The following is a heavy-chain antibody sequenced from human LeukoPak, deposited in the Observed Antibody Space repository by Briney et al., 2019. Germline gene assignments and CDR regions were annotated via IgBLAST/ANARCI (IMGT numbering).Heavy chain of an antibody. CDR3: ARGGGYYYYMDV. CDR2: INPSGGST. CDR1: GYTFTSYY. D-gene: IGHD2-15*01. V-gene: IGHV1-46*01. J-gene: IGHJ6*03. Sequence: ASVKVSCKASGYTFTSYYMHWVRQAPGQGLEWMGIINPSGGSTSYAQKFQGRVTITRNTSISTAYMELSSLRSEDTAVYYCARGGGYYYYMDVWGKGTTVTVSS.